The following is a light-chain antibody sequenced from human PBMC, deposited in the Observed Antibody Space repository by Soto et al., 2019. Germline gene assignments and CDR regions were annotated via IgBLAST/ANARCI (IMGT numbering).Light chain of an antibody. Sequence: DIQMTQSPSTLSASVGHTVTITCRASQTVSDWLAWYRQRPGKTPELLLFKASTLDSGVPSRFSGSGSRTEFPLTISSLQPHDFAPYYCQPYNSFSWPFRQGPKVQIK. J-gene: IGKJ1*01. CDR1: QTVSDW. CDR2: KAS. CDR3: QPYNSFSWP. V-gene: IGKV1-5*03.